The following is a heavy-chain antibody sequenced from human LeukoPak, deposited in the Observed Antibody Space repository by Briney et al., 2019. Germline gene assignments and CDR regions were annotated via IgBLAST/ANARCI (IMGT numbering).Heavy chain of an antibody. J-gene: IGHJ6*02. CDR3: ARTDCSSNSCYEGGYYYYGMDV. CDR1: GYTFTSYD. Sequence: GASVKVSCKASGYTFTSYDINWVRQATGQGLEWMGWMNPNSGNTGYAQKFQGRVTMTRNTSISTAYMELSSMRSEDTVVYYCARTDCSSNSCYEGGYYYYGMDVWGQGTTVTVSS. D-gene: IGHD2-2*01. V-gene: IGHV1-8*01. CDR2: MNPNSGNT.